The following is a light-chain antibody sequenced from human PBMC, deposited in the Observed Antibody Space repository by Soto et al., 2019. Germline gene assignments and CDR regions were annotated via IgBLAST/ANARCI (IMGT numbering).Light chain of an antibody. CDR2: ADS. Sequence: EIVLTQSPATLSLSPGETATLSCRASQSVSGYIGWYQQKPGQAPRLLIYADSNRATGIPARFSGSGSGTDFTLTISSLEPEDFSVYYCQHLNNYPPFTFGPGTKVDLE. V-gene: IGKV3-11*01. CDR3: QHLNNYPPFT. CDR1: QSVSGY. J-gene: IGKJ3*01.